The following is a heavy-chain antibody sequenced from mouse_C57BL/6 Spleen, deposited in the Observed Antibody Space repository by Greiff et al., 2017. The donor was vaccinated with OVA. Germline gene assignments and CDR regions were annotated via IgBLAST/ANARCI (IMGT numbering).Heavy chain of an antibody. CDR2: IDPSDSYT. Sequence: QVQLQQPGAELVRPGTSVKLSCKASGYTFTSYWMHWVKQRPGQGLEWIGVIDPSDSYTNYNQKFKGKATLTVDTSSSTAYMQLSSLTSEDSAVYYGGLYGSSGYWYFDVWGTGTTVTVSS. CDR1: GYTFTSYW. CDR3: GLYGSSGYWYFDV. V-gene: IGHV1-59*01. J-gene: IGHJ1*03. D-gene: IGHD1-1*01.